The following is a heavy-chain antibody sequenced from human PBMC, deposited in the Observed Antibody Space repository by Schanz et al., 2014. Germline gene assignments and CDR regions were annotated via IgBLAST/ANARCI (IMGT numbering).Heavy chain of an antibody. CDR2: INSVGSNT. CDR1: GFTFSSHW. D-gene: IGHD4-17*01. V-gene: IGHV3-74*02. Sequence: EVQLVASGGGLVQPGGSLRLSCAASGFTFSSHWMHWVRQDPGKGLVWVARINSVGSNTDYADSVTGRFTISRDNAKNTLYLQMNTLRAEDTAVYYCARKMKLGVYGGKGHDSLDIWGQGTMVTVSS. J-gene: IGHJ3*02. CDR3: ARKMKLGVYGGKGHDSLDI.